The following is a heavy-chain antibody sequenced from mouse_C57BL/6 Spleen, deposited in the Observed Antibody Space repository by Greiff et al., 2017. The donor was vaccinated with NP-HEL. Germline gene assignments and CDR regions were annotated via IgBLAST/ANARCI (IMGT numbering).Heavy chain of an antibody. Sequence: QVQLKQPGAELVRPGTSVKLSCKASGYTFTSYWMHWVKQRPGQGLEWIGVIDPSDSYTNYNQKFKGKATLTVDTSSSTAYMQLSSLTSEDSAVYYCARKGSSYAFDYWGQGTTLTVSS. J-gene: IGHJ2*01. V-gene: IGHV1-59*01. D-gene: IGHD1-1*01. CDR1: GYTFTSYW. CDR3: ARKGSSYAFDY. CDR2: IDPSDSYT.